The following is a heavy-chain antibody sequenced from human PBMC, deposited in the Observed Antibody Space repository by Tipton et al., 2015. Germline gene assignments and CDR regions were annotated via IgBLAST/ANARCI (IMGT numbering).Heavy chain of an antibody. CDR1: GGSISNYY. Sequence: LRLSCTVSGGSISNYYWHWIRQPPGKVLEWIGYISYSGSPNYNPSLRSRVTISVDASTNQFSLQLSSLTAADTAVYYCARGHYVSGWYSHYFDLWGRGSLVTVSS. CDR3: ARGHYVSGWYSHYFDL. V-gene: IGHV4-59*12. CDR2: ISYSGSP. J-gene: IGHJ2*01. D-gene: IGHD6-19*01.